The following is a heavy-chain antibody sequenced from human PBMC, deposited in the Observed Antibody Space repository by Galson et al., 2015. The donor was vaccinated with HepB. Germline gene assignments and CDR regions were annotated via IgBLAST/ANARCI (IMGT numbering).Heavy chain of an antibody. D-gene: IGHD3-16*02. CDR1: GYKFTDNG. Sequence: SGYKFTDNGISWVRQAPGQGLEWLGWISTNSGDTKYIQRLQGRVTMTRDTSTSTAYMELRRLRSDDTAVYYCARDRSHSLDYWGQGTLVTVSS. V-gene: IGHV1-18*04. CDR3: ARDRSHSLDY. J-gene: IGHJ4*02. CDR2: ISTNSGDT.